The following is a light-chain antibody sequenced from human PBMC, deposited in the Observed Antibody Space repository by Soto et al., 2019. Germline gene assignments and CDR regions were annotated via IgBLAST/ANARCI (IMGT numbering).Light chain of an antibody. CDR2: AAS. V-gene: IGKV3-20*01. J-gene: IGKJ1*01. CDR3: HQYGSAPRT. Sequence: DIVLTQSPGTLSLSPGERATLSCRASQSVSKSYLAWYQQKHGQAPRVXIYAASTRETGIPERFSGSGSGTEFTLTISRLEPEDFEVYDCHQYGSAPRTFGQGTKVDIK. CDR1: QSVSKSY.